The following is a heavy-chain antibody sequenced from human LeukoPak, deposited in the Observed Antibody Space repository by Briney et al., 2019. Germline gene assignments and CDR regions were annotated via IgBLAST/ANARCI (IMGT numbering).Heavy chain of an antibody. D-gene: IGHD1-26*01. J-gene: IGHJ6*03. CDR2: IYYSGST. Sequence: PSETLSLTCTVSGGSISSSSYYWDWIRQPPGKGLEWIGCIYYSGSTYYNPSLKSRVTISVDRSKNQFSLKLSSVTAADTAVYYCARADVGYYYMDVWGKGTTVTVSS. CDR1: GGSISSSSYY. CDR3: ARADVGYYYMDV. V-gene: IGHV4-39*07.